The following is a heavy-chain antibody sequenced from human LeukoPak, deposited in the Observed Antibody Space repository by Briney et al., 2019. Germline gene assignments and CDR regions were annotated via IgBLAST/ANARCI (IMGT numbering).Heavy chain of an antibody. V-gene: IGHV1-18*01. CDR1: GYTFTSYG. CDR3: ARDPYYYGSGSLDY. CDR2: ISAYNGNT. J-gene: IGHJ4*02. Sequence: ASVNVSCKASGYTFTSYGISWVRQAPGQGLEWMGWISAYNGNTNYAQKLQGRVTMTTDTSTSTAYMELRSLRSDDTAVYYCARDPYYYGSGSLDYWGQGTLVTVSS. D-gene: IGHD3-10*01.